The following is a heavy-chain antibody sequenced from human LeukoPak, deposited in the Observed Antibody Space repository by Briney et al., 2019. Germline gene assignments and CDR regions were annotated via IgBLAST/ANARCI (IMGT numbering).Heavy chain of an antibody. J-gene: IGHJ3*02. CDR1: GFTFSSYG. CDR2: IWYDGSNR. Sequence: GGSLRLSCAASGFTFSSYGMHWVRQAPGKGLAWVAVIWYDGSNRYYADSVKGRFTISRDNSKNTLYLQMNSLRAEDTAVYYCARGHYYDSSGYYYAGAFDIWGQGTMVTVSS. CDR3: ARGHYYDSSGYYYAGAFDI. V-gene: IGHV3-33*01. D-gene: IGHD3-22*01.